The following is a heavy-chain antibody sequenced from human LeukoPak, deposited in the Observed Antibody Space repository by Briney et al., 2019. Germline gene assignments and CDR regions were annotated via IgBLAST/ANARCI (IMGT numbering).Heavy chain of an antibody. CDR1: GFSFTNAW. D-gene: IGHD6-13*01. CDR2: LKSKIDGGTT. J-gene: IGHJ1*01. CDR3: TKDLVF. V-gene: IGHV3-15*01. Sequence: GGSLRLSCAASGFSFTNAWMSWVRQAPGKGLEWVGRLKSKIDGGTTDYAAPVKGRFTISKDDSKNTLYLQMNSLITEDTAVYYCTKDLVFWGQGTLVTVSS.